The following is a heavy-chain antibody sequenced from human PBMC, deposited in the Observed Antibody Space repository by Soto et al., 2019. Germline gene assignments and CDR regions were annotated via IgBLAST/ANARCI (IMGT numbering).Heavy chain of an antibody. CDR3: VKPSHEMLTGYSPFDH. Sequence: EVQLLESGGGLVQPGGSLRLSCVASGFTFSAYAMSWVRQAPGKGLQWVSAIRDSGDYTYYADSVKGRFTILRDNSTSTLFLQMDSLNADDTALYYCVKPSHEMLTGYSPFDHWGQGTLVTVSS. J-gene: IGHJ4*02. V-gene: IGHV3-23*01. CDR1: GFTFSAYA. D-gene: IGHD3-9*01. CDR2: IRDSGDYT.